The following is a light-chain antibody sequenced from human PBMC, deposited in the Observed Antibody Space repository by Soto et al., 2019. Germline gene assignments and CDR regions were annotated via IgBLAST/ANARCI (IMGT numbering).Light chain of an antibody. V-gene: IGLV2-8*01. Sequence: QSALTQPPSAYGSPGQSVTISCTGTSSDVGGYNYVSWYQQHPGKAPKLMIYEVTKRPSGVPDRFSGSKSGNTASLTVSGLQAEDEADYYCCSYAGSNNLKVFGTGTKLTVL. CDR2: EVT. J-gene: IGLJ1*01. CDR1: SSDVGGYNY. CDR3: CSYAGSNNLKV.